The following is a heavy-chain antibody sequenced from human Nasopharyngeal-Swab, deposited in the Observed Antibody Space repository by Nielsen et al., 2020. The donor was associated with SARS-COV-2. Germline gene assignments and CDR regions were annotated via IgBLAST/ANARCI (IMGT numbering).Heavy chain of an antibody. CDR1: GYTFTGYY. Sequence: ASVNVSCKASGYTFTGYYMHWVRQAPGQGLEWMGRINPNSGGTNYAQKFQGRVTMTRDTSISTAYMELSRLRSDDTAVYYCASEDTAMEYYYYGMDVWGQGTTVTVSS. CDR2: INPNSGGT. V-gene: IGHV1-2*06. CDR3: ASEDTAMEYYYYGMDV. J-gene: IGHJ6*02. D-gene: IGHD5-18*01.